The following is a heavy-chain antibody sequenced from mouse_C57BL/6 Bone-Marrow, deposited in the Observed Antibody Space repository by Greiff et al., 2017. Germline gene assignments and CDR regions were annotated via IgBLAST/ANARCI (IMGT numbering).Heavy chain of an antibody. Sequence: EVKLLESGGGLVKPGGSLKLSCAASGFTFSSYAMSWVRQTPGKRLEWVATISDGGGYTYYPDNVKGRVTISIDNSTNNLYLQMSHLKSEDTAMYYCAREGLYYGSLMDYWGQGTSVTVSS. D-gene: IGHD1-1*01. CDR2: ISDGGGYT. V-gene: IGHV5-4*01. J-gene: IGHJ4*01. CDR1: GFTFSSYA. CDR3: AREGLYYGSLMDY.